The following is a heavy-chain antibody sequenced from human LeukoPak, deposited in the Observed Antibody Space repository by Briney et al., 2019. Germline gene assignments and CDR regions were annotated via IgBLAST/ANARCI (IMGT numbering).Heavy chain of an antibody. D-gene: IGHD6-25*01. V-gene: IGHV3-48*03. J-gene: IGHJ4*02. CDR1: GFTFSLYE. CDR2: ISGGGETR. CDR3: ARDASGHDLPFDY. Sequence: GGSLRLSCAASGFTFSLYEMNWVRQAPVKGLAWVSYISGGGETRYYADSVKGRFTISRDNGKNSLYLQMNSLRAEDTAVYYCARDASGHDLPFDYWGQGTLVTVSS.